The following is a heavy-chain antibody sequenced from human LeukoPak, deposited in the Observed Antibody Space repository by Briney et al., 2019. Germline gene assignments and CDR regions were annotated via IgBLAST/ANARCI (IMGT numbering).Heavy chain of an antibody. D-gene: IGHD2-15*01. J-gene: IGHJ5*02. V-gene: IGHV3-21*01. CDR3: ARDIPTHCSGGSCHGTPWFDP. CDR2: ISSSSSYI. CDR1: GFTFSSCS. Sequence: GGSLRLSCAASGFTFSSCSMNWVRQAPGKGLEWVSSISSSSSYIYYADSVKGRFTISRDNAKNSLYLQMNSLRAEDTAVYYCARDIPTHCSGGSCHGTPWFDPWGQGTLVTVSS.